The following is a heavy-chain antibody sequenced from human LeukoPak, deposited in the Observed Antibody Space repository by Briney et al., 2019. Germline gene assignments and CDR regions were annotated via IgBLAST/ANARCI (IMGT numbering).Heavy chain of an antibody. CDR2: ISYSGST. J-gene: IGHJ4*02. CDR1: GESISDYY. D-gene: IGHD7-27*01. V-gene: IGHV4-59*01. CDR3: ARDSRSLGIDYFDY. Sequence: PSETLSLTCTVSGESISDYYWSWFRQPPGKGLEWVGYISYSGSTNYNPSLKSRVTISVDTSKNQFSLKLSSVTAADTAVYYCARDSRSLGIDYFDYWGQGTLVTVSS.